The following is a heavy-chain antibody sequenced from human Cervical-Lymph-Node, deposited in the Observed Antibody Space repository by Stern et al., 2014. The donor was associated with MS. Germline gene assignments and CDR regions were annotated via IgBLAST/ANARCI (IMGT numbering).Heavy chain of an antibody. Sequence: QVQLGQSGAEVKKPGSSGKVSCKASGGTFSDCAINWVRLAPGQGLEWMGGIIPTSGIAKYAQRFQGRLTITADESTSTAYMELSSLRSEDTAVYYCARPDFPADFELPFDYWGQGTLVTVSS. CDR3: ARPDFPADFELPFDY. V-gene: IGHV1-69*01. D-gene: IGHD2/OR15-2a*01. J-gene: IGHJ4*02. CDR2: IIPTSGIA. CDR1: GGTFSDCA.